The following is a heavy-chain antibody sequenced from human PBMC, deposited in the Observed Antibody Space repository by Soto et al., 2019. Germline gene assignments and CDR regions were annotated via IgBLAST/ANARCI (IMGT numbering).Heavy chain of an antibody. CDR2: INAGNGNT. CDR1: GYTFTSYA. V-gene: IGHV1-3*01. J-gene: IGHJ4*02. Sequence: ASVKISCKASGYTFTSYAMHWVRQAPGQRLEWMGWINAGNGNTKYSQKFQGRVTITRDTSASTAYMELSSLRSEDTAVYYCARGGGSSGWYQYYFEYWGQGTLVTVPS. CDR3: ARGGGSSGWYQYYFEY. D-gene: IGHD6-19*01.